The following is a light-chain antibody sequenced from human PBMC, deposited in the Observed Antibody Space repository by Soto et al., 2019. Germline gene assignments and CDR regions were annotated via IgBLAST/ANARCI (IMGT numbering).Light chain of an antibody. CDR3: QQYGGSPLVT. CDR2: GAS. J-gene: IGKJ4*01. Sequence: ETVLTQSPGTLSLSPGERATLSCRASQSISSGYLAWYQQRPGQAPRLLISGASNRATGIPDRFSGSGSGKEFTLTISRLEPEDFAVYYCQQYGGSPLVTFGGGTKVEIK. CDR1: QSISSGY. V-gene: IGKV3-20*01.